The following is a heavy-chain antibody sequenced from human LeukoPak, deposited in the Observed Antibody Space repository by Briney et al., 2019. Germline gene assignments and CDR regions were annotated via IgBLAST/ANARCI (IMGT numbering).Heavy chain of an antibody. CDR1: GYTFTSYG. V-gene: IGHV1-18*01. CDR3: ARVGWKSSSSWTSGVYYYMDV. CDR2: ISAYNGNT. J-gene: IGHJ6*03. Sequence: ASVKVSCKASGYTFTSYGISWVRQAPGQGLEWMGWISAYNGNTNYAQKLQGRVTMTTDTSTSTAYMELRSLRSDDTAVYYCARVGWKSSSSWTSGVYYYMDVWGRGTTVTISS. D-gene: IGHD6-13*01.